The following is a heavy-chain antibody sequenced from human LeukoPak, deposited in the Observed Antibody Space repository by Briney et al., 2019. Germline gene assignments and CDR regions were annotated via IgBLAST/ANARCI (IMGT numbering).Heavy chain of an antibody. CDR1: GGSISSYY. V-gene: IGHV4-4*07. D-gene: IGHD3-10*01. J-gene: IGHJ6*03. CDR2: MYTSGST. CDR3: PSLYGSGQGYYMDV. Sequence: SETLSLTCTVSGGSISSYYWSWIREPAGKGLEWIGRMYTSGSTNYNPSLKSRVTMSVDTSKNQFSLKLSSVTAADTAVYTCPSLYGSGQGYYMDVWGKGTTVTVSS.